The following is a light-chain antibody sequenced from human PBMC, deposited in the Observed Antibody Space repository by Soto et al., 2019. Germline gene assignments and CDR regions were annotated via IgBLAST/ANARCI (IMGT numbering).Light chain of an antibody. CDR1: SSNIGAGYE. Sequence: QSVLTQPPSVSEAPGQRVTISCTGSSSNIGAGYEAHWYQQVPGTAPKLLIYENNNRPSGVPDRVSGSKPGTSASLAITGLQAEDEAEYYGQSYDSSLSGYVFGTGTKVTVL. V-gene: IGLV1-40*01. J-gene: IGLJ1*01. CDR2: ENN. CDR3: QSYDSSLSGYV.